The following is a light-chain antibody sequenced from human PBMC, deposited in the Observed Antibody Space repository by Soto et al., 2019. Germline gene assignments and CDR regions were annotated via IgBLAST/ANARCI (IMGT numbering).Light chain of an antibody. CDR3: QQYGSSSWT. Sequence: EIVLTQSPGTLSLSPGERATLSCRASQSVSSSYLAWHQQKPGQAPRLLIYGASSRATGIADRFSGSGSGTDFTLTISRLEPEDLAVYYCQQYGSSSWTFGQGTKVEIK. CDR2: GAS. CDR1: QSVSSSY. V-gene: IGKV3-20*01. J-gene: IGKJ1*01.